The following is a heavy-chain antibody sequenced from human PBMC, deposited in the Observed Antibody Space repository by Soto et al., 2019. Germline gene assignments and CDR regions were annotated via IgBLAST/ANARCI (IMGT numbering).Heavy chain of an antibody. D-gene: IGHD6-19*01. CDR2: INAGNGNT. V-gene: IGHV1-3*01. CDR1: GYTFTSHA. J-gene: IGHJ4*02. CDR3: ARDVEGIAVAGTFSY. Sequence: ASVKVSCKASGYTFTSHAMHWVRQAPGQRLEWMGWINAGNGNTKYSQKFQGRVTITRDTSASTAYMELSSLRSEDTAVYYCARDVEGIAVAGTFSYWGQGTLVTVSS.